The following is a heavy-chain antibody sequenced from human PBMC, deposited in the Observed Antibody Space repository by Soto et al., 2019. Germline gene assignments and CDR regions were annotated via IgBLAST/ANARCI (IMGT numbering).Heavy chain of an antibody. J-gene: IGHJ4*02. V-gene: IGHV4-34*01. D-gene: IGHD5-12*01. Sequence: SETLSLTCAVYGGSFSGYYWSWIRQPPGKGLEWIGEINHSGSTNYNPSLKSRVTISVDTSKNQFSLKLSSVTAADTAVYYCARFGYPSAPDYWGQGTLVTVSS. CDR1: GGSFSGYY. CDR2: INHSGST. CDR3: ARFGYPSAPDY.